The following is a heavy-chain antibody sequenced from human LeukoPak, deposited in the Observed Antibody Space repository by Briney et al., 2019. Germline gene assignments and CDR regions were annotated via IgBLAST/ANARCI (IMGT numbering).Heavy chain of an antibody. V-gene: IGHV3-23*01. D-gene: IGHD6-19*01. J-gene: IGHJ4*02. Sequence: GGSLRLFCRAFWINFNLFFMNWVRHAPGKGLEQLLAIRAEGNPTRYADALKGRSTISRDNSKNMVDLQMNRLRAEDTAIYYCGKDGHCPDSVCPTKIVVAGYIDHWGQGTLVTVSS. CDR3: GKDGHCPDSVCPTKIVVAGYIDH. CDR2: IRAEGNPT. CDR1: WINFNLFF.